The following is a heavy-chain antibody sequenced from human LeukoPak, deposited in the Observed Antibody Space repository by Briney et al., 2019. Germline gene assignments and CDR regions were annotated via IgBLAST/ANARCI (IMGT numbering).Heavy chain of an antibody. CDR3: AKESALTNAFDI. Sequence: GRSLRLSCAAPGFTFSSYGMHWVRQAPGKGLEWVAVISYDGSNKYYADSVKGRFTIPRDNSKNTLYLQMNSLRAEDTAVYYCAKESALTNAFDIWGQGTMVTVSS. V-gene: IGHV3-30*18. D-gene: IGHD1-14*01. CDR1: GFTFSSYG. J-gene: IGHJ3*02. CDR2: ISYDGSNK.